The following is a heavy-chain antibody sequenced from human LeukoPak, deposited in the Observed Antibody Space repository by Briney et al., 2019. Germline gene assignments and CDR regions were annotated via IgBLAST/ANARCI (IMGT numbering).Heavy chain of an antibody. CDR2: IYYSGST. V-gene: IGHV4-39*07. J-gene: IGHJ4*02. Sequence: SETLSLTCTVSGGSISSSSYYWGWIRQPPGKGLKWIGSIYYSGSTYYNPSLKSRVTISVDTSKNQFSLKLSSVTAADTAVYYCARGPIAAAGDYWGQGTLVTVSS. D-gene: IGHD6-13*01. CDR3: ARGPIAAAGDY. CDR1: GGSISSSSYY.